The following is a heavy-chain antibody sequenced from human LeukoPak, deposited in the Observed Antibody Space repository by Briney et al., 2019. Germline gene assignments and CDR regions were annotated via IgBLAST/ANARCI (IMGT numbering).Heavy chain of an antibody. D-gene: IGHD3-22*01. Sequence: PGGSLRLSCAASGFTFSTYWMSWVRQAPGKGLEWVANIKEDGSEKYYGDSVKGRFTISRDNAKNSLYLEMSSLRVEDTAMYYCARDSSGYQWGQGTLVTVSS. CDR1: GFTFSTYW. J-gene: IGHJ4*02. V-gene: IGHV3-7*01. CDR3: ARDSSGYQ. CDR2: IKEDGSEK.